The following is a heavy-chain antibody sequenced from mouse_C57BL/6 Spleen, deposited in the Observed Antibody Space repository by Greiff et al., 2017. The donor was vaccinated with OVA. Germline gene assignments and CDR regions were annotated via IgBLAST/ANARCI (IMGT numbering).Heavy chain of an antibody. J-gene: IGHJ4*01. CDR1: GYTFTSYW. D-gene: IGHD2-2*01. CDR3: ARRVVTTRDYYAMDY. V-gene: IGHV1-64*01. CDR2: IHPNSGST. Sequence: QVQLQQPGAELVKPGASVKLSCKASGYTFTSYWMHWVKQRPGQGLEWIGMIHPNSGSTNYNEKFKSKATLTVDKSSSTAYMQLSSLTSEDSAVYYCARRVVTTRDYYAMDYWGQGTSGTVSS.